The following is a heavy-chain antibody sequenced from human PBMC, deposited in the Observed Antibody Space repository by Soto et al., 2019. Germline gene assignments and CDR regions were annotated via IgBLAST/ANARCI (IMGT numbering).Heavy chain of an antibody. CDR1: GDVFGSYG. CDR3: ARGHVFYGGYETFDY. D-gene: IGHD5-12*01. V-gene: IGHV1-69*06. Sequence: GASVKVSCKASGDVFGSYGINWVRQAPGQGLEWMGGTIPISGTTNYAQKFQGRVTINADKSTSTAYMELSSLRSEDTAVYYCARGHVFYGGYETFDYWGQGTLVTVSS. CDR2: TIPISGTT. J-gene: IGHJ4*02.